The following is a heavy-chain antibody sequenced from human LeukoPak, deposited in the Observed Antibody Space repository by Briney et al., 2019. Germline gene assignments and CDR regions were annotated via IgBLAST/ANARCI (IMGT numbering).Heavy chain of an antibody. CDR3: ARDDKGLAGTFDY. Sequence: GGSLRLSCEVSGVIFSSFAMNWVRQAPGKGLEWVSAISGTGGSTHYADSVKGRFSISRDNAKNSLYLQVNSLRAEDTAVYYCARDDKGLAGTFDYWGQGTLVTVSS. V-gene: IGHV3-23*01. D-gene: IGHD3-16*01. CDR1: GVIFSSFA. J-gene: IGHJ4*02. CDR2: ISGTGGST.